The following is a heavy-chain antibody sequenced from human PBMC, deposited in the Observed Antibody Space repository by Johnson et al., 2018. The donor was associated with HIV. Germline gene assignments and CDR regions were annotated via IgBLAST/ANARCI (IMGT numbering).Heavy chain of an antibody. CDR3: AKVAVATAAGGVGLNI. D-gene: IGHD6-13*01. CDR1: GFTFSTYA. V-gene: IGHV3-30-3*01. Sequence: QVQLVESGGGVVQPGRSLRLSCAASGFTFSTYAMHWVRQAPGKGLEWVTIISYDGINKYYSDSVKGRFTISRDLSKNTLFLQMNSLRADDTAVYYCAKVAVATAAGGVGLNIWGPGTMVTVSS. J-gene: IGHJ3*02. CDR2: ISYDGINK.